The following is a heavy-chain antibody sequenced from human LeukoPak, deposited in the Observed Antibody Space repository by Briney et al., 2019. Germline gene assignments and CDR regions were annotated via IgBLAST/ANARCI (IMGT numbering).Heavy chain of an antibody. D-gene: IGHD3-3*01. Sequence: GGSLRLSCAASGFTFSSYWMSWVRQAPGKGLEWVANIKQDGSEKDYVDSVKGRFTISRDNAKNSLYLQMNSLRAEDTAVYYCARSYSDFWSGYSYYYMDVWGKGTTVTVSS. J-gene: IGHJ6*03. CDR2: IKQDGSEK. CDR1: GFTFSSYW. V-gene: IGHV3-7*01. CDR3: ARSYSDFWSGYSYYYMDV.